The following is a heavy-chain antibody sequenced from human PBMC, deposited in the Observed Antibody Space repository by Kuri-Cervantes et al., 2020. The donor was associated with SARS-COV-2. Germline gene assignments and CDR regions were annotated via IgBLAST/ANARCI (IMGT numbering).Heavy chain of an antibody. CDR2: ISAYNGNT. CDR3: ARLMVYARERAFDP. V-gene: IGHV1-18*01. CDR1: GYTFTSYG. D-gene: IGHD2-8*01. J-gene: IGHJ5*02. Sequence: ASVKVSCKASGYTFTSYGISWVRQAPGQGLEWMGWISAYNGNTNYAQKLQGRVTMNTDTSTSTAYMGPSSLRSEGTAVYYCARLMVYARERAFDPWGQGTLVTVSS.